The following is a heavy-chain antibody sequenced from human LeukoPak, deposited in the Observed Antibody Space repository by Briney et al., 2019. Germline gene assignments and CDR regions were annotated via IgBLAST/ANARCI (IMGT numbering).Heavy chain of an antibody. D-gene: IGHD3-9*01. V-gene: IGHV3-21*01. Sequence: PGGSLRLSCAASGFTFSSYSMNWVRQAPGKGLEWVSSISSSSSYIYYADSAKGRFTISRDNAKNSLYLQMNSLRAEDTAVYYCARETGNTFDYWGQGTLVTVSS. CDR2: ISSSSSYI. CDR1: GFTFSSYS. J-gene: IGHJ4*02. CDR3: ARETGNTFDY.